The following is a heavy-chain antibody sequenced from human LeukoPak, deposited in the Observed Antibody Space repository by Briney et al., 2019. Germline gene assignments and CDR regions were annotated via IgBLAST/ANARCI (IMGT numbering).Heavy chain of an antibody. CDR1: GASIGSDY. CDR2: IYYSGST. V-gene: IGHV4-59*01. J-gene: IGHJ4*02. CDR3: ARDYGGTFFDH. D-gene: IGHD4-23*01. Sequence: SETLSLTCTVSGASIGSDYWSWFRQPPGKGLEWIGYIYYSGSTNNNPSLKSRVTISVDTSKNHFSLKLNSVTAADTAVYFCARDYGGTFFDHWGQGTLVIVSS.